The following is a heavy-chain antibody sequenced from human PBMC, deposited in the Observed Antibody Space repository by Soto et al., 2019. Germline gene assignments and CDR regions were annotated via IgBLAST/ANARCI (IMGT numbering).Heavy chain of an antibody. CDR2: ISGSGGST. J-gene: IGHJ5*02. Sequence: GGSLRLSCAASGFTFSSYSMNWVRQAPGKGLEWVSAISGSGGSTYYADSVKGRFTISRDNSKNTLYLQMNSLRAEDTAVYYCAKFDSSGWYFWFDPWGQGTLVTVSA. CDR1: GFTFSSYS. V-gene: IGHV3-23*01. CDR3: AKFDSSGWYFWFDP. D-gene: IGHD6-19*01.